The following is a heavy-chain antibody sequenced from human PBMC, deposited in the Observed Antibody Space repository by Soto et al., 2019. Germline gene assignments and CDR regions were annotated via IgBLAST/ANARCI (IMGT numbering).Heavy chain of an antibody. D-gene: IGHD3-16*02. CDR1: GYSFTSYW. CDR2: IYPGDSDT. CDR3: ARHRSSRDYIWGSYRSDGPDY. V-gene: IGHV5-51*01. Sequence: GEALKISCKGSGYSFTSYWIGWVRQMPGKGLEWMGIIYPGDSDTRYSPSFQGQVTISADKSISTAYLQWSSLKASDTAMYYCARHRSSRDYIWGSYRSDGPDYWGQGTLVTVSS. J-gene: IGHJ4*02.